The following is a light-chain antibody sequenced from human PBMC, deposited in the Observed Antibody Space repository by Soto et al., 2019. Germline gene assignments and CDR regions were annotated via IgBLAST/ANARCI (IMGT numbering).Light chain of an antibody. J-gene: IGLJ2*01. V-gene: IGLV2-14*03. CDR2: YVS. CDR1: SNDVGGYSY. CDR3: SSYTSSSTLVV. Sequence: QSALTQPASVSGSPGQSITISCTGTSNDVGGYSYVSWYQQHPGKAPKLMIYYVSNRPSGVSNRFSGSKSGNTASLTISGLQAEDEADYYCSSYTSSSTLVVFGAGTKLTVL.